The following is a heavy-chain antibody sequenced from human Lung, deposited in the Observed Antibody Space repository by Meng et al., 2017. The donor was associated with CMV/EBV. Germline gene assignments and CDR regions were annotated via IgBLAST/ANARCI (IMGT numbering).Heavy chain of an antibody. CDR3: AKASGYSSGWSKFDY. V-gene: IGHV3-9*01. Sequence: GGSLRLXCAASGFTFDDYAMHWVRQAPGKGLEWVSGISWNSGSIGYADSVKGRFTISRDNAKNSLYLQMNSLRAEDTALYYCAKASGYSSGWSKFDYWGQGXLVTVSS. CDR2: ISWNSGSI. J-gene: IGHJ4*02. CDR1: GFTFDDYA. D-gene: IGHD6-19*01.